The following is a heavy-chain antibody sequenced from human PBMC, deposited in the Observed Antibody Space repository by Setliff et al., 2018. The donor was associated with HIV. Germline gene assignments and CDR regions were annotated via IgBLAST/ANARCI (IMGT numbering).Heavy chain of an antibody. Sequence: SETLSLTCTVSGASINSHYWNWVRQSPAKGLEWIGYYYNGGTSYNPSLQSRVTISVDTPKNQFSLHLNSVTAADTAVYYCARDKGRPHYYDDTGSYRSDALDIWGQGTMVTVSS. D-gene: IGHD3-22*01. J-gene: IGHJ3*02. CDR2: YYNGGT. V-gene: IGHV4-59*11. CDR1: GASINSHY. CDR3: ARDKGRPHYYDDTGSYRSDALDI.